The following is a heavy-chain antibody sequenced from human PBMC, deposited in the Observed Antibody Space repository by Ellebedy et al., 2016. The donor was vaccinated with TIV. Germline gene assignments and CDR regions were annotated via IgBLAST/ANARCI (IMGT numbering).Heavy chain of an antibody. J-gene: IGHJ3*02. CDR3: ARALKTATYDI. Sequence: ASVKVSCXASGYTFTTYGITWFRQAPGQGPEWMGYINTDNGSTKNAQILQGRVTITRDTSTNTAYMEVRSLRSDDTAVYYCARALKTATYDIWGQGTLITVSS. CDR2: INTDNGST. CDR1: GYTFTTYG. D-gene: IGHD5-24*01. V-gene: IGHV1-18*01.